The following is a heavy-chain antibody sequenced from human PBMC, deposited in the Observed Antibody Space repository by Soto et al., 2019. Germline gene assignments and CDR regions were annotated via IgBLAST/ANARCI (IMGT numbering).Heavy chain of an antibody. CDR2: IYWDDDK. V-gene: IGHV2-5*02. CDR3: VHQQSNNNNFSCDL. D-gene: IGHD4-4*01. CDR1: GFSLSTSGVA. J-gene: IGHJ2*01. Sequence: QITLKESGPELVKPTQTLTLTCTFSGFSLSTSGVAVGSIRQPPGKALERLSLIYWDDDKRYSPSLKSRLTFSMDTSKNPVVLTITNLGPVDTATYYCVHQQSNNNNFSCDLWGRGTLVTVSS.